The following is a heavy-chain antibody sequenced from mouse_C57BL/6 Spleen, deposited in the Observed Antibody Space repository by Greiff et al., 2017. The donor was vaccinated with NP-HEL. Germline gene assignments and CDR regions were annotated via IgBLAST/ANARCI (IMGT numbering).Heavy chain of an antibody. D-gene: IGHD4-1*01. J-gene: IGHJ3*01. V-gene: IGHV1-64*01. Sequence: QVQLQQPGAELVKPGASVKLSCKASGYTFTSYWMHWVKQRPGQGLEWIGMIHPNSGSTNYNEKFKSKATLTVDKSSSTAYMQLSSLTSEDYAVYYCERENWDGWFAYWGQGTLVTVSA. CDR1: GYTFTSYW. CDR3: ERENWDGWFAY. CDR2: IHPNSGST.